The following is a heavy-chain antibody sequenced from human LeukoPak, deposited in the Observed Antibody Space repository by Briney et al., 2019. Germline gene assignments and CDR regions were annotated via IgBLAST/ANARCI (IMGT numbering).Heavy chain of an antibody. CDR1: GFTFSSYA. CDR3: AKDPNYYGSGRPYYFDY. D-gene: IGHD3-10*01. Sequence: GGSLRLSCAASGFTFSSYAMSWVRQAPGKGLEWVSAISGSGGSTYYADSVKGRFTISRDNSKSTLYLQMNSLRAEDTAVYYCAKDPNYYGSGRPYYFDYWGQGTLVTVSS. J-gene: IGHJ4*02. V-gene: IGHV3-23*01. CDR2: ISGSGGST.